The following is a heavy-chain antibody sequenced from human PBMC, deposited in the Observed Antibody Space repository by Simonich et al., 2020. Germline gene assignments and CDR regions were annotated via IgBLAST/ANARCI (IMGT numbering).Heavy chain of an antibody. CDR3: ARHAGFAFDI. CDR2: IYSSGST. J-gene: IGHJ3*02. D-gene: IGHD6-13*01. V-gene: IGHV4-39*01. Sequence: QLQLQESGPGLVKPSETLSLTCTVSGGSISSSSYYWGWIRQPPGKGLELIGSIYSSGSTYHTPSLRRRVTISVDTSKNQFALKLSSVTAADTAVYYCARHAGFAFDIWGQGTMVTVSS. CDR1: GGSISSSSYY.